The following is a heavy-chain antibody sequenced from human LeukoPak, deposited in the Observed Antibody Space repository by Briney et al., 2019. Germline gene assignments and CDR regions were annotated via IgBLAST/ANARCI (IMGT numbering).Heavy chain of an antibody. CDR3: ATDLVWDSVDTAMDGDY. D-gene: IGHD5-18*01. Sequence: ASVKVSCKVSGYTLTELSMHWVRQAPGKGLEWMGGFDPEDGETIYTQKFQGRVTMTEDTSTDTAYMELSSLRSEDTAVYYCATDLVWDSVDTAMDGDYWGQGTLVSVSS. CDR1: GYTLTELS. J-gene: IGHJ4*02. CDR2: FDPEDGET. V-gene: IGHV1-24*01.